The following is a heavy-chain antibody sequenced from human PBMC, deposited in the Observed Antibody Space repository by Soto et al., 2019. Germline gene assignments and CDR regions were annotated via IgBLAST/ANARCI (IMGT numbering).Heavy chain of an antibody. CDR1: GYTFTSYA. D-gene: IGHD2-2*01. CDR2: INAGNGNT. CDR3: ARSPHCSSTSCYANAFDI. Sequence: ASVKVSCKASGYTFTSYAMHWVRQAPGQRLEWMGWINAGNGNTKYSQKFQGRVTITRDTSASTAYMELSSLRSEDTAVYYCARSPHCSSTSCYANAFDIWGQGTMVTV. V-gene: IGHV1-3*01. J-gene: IGHJ3*02.